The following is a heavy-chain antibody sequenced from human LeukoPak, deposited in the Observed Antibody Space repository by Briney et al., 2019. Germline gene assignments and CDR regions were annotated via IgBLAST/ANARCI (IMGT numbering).Heavy chain of an antibody. J-gene: IGHJ5*01. Sequence: GASLMISCKGCGYSFTNYWIGCVRQTAEKRLRWVGIIYPGDSDTRYSPSFQGQVTISADKSISTPYLQWSSLKASDTAMYYCARRCGSGSYSWCDSWGQGTLVTVSS. CDR1: GYSFTNYW. D-gene: IGHD3-10*01. CDR3: ARRCGSGSYSWCDS. CDR2: IYPGDSDT. V-gene: IGHV5-51*01.